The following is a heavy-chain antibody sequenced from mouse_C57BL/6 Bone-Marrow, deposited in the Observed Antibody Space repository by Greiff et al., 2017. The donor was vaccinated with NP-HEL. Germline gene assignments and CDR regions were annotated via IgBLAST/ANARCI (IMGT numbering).Heavy chain of an antibody. Sequence: EVQLVESGGGLVKPGGSLKLSCAASGFTFSSYAMSWVRQTPEKRLEWVATISDGGSYTYYPDNVKGRFTISRDNAKNNLYLQMSHLKSEDTAMYYCARAPSITTAPFAYWGQGTLVTVSA. J-gene: IGHJ3*01. CDR3: ARAPSITTAPFAY. CDR1: GFTFSSYA. CDR2: ISDGGSYT. V-gene: IGHV5-4*01. D-gene: IGHD1-1*01.